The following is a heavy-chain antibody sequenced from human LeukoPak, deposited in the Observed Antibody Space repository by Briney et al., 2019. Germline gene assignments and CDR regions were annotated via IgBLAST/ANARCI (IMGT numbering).Heavy chain of an antibody. D-gene: IGHD6-19*01. CDR3: ARPIAVAGFDY. V-gene: IGHV1-3*04. CDR2: INTGNSYT. CDR1: GYTFTSYA. J-gene: IGHJ4*02. Sequence: ASVKVSCKASGYTFTSYAIHWVRQAPGQSLEWMGRINTGNSYTKYSQKFQGRVTITRDTSATTAYMELSSLTSEDTAVYYCARPIAVAGFDYWGQGTLVTVSS.